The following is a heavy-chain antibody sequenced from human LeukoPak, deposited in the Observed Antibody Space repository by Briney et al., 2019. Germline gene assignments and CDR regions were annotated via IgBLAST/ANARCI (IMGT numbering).Heavy chain of an antibody. V-gene: IGHV3-23*01. Sequence: GGSLRLSCAASGFIFSNYAMSWVRQAPGKGPEWVSGISGGGGGTYYADSVKGRFTISRANSKNTLYLQMKSLRVDDTAVYYCAKSVEHSNYRKFHDWGQGTLVTVSS. CDR3: AKSVEHSNYRKFHD. CDR2: ISGGGGGT. CDR1: GFIFSNYA. D-gene: IGHD4-11*01. J-gene: IGHJ4*02.